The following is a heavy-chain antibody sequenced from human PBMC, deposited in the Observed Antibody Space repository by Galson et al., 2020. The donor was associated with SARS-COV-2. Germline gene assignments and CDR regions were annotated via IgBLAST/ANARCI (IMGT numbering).Heavy chain of an antibody. CDR2: FDPEDGET. J-gene: IGHJ5*02. Sequence: ASVKVSCKVSGYTLTELSMHWVRQAPGKGLEWMGGFDPEDGETIYAQKFQGRVTMTEDTSTDTAYMELSSLRSEDTAVYYCATTPPVVVAATRTNWFDPWGQGTLVTVSS. CDR1: GYTLTELS. CDR3: ATTPPVVVAATRTNWFDP. V-gene: IGHV1-24*01. D-gene: IGHD2-15*01.